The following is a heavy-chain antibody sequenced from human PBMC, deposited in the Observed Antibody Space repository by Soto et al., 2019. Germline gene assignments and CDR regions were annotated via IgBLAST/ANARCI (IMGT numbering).Heavy chain of an antibody. D-gene: IGHD4-17*01. CDR3: AKGGAGLRWSLTEYFQH. J-gene: IGHJ1*01. Sequence: GGSLRLSCAASGFTFSSYAMSWVRQAPGKGLEWVSAISGSGGSTYYADSVKGRFTISRDNSKNTLYLQMNSLRAEDTAVYYCAKGGAGLRWSLTEYFQHWGQGTLVTVSS. CDR2: ISGSGGST. CDR1: GFTFSSYA. V-gene: IGHV3-23*01.